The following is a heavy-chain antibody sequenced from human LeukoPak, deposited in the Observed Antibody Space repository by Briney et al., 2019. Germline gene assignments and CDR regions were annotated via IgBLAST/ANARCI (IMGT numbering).Heavy chain of an antibody. V-gene: IGHV3-23*01. CDR1: GFTFTKCA. CDR2: ITATGDTA. Sequence: GGSLRLSCVASGFTFTKCAMSWIRQAPVKGLEWVALITATGDTAYYADSVKGRFTISRDNSMNTVYMQMDSLRAEDTAIYYCAGDRNSDWYSPLDYWGQGSQVTV. D-gene: IGHD6-19*01. J-gene: IGHJ4*02. CDR3: AGDRNSDWYSPLDY.